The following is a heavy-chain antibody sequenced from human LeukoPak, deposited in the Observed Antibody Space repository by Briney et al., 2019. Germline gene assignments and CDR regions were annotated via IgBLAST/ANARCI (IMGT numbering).Heavy chain of an antibody. CDR2: IIPIFGTA. J-gene: IGHJ4*02. D-gene: IGHD6-19*01. CDR3: ARDPLVPVAGSFDY. CDR1: GGTFSSYA. Sequence: EASVKVSCKASGGTFSSYAISWVRQAPGQGLEWMGRIIPIFGTANYAQKFQGRVTITTDESTSTAYMELSSLRSEDTAVYYCARDPLVPVAGSFDYWGQGTLVTVSS. V-gene: IGHV1-69*05.